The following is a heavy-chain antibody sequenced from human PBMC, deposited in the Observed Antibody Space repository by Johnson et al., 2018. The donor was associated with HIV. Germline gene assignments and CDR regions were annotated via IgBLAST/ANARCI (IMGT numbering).Heavy chain of an antibody. CDR3: GKEGDWGRGDI. D-gene: IGHD3-16*01. CDR1: GFTFSNYE. CDR2: INSSGDWG. V-gene: IGHV3-23*04. Sequence: VQLVESGGGLVQPGGSLRLSCAASGFTFSNYEMSWVRQAPGTGLEWISGINSSGDWGGYADSVKGRFTVSRDNSKNRLYLLMTSLRGEDTAVYYGGKEGDWGRGDIWGQGTMVTVSS. J-gene: IGHJ3*02.